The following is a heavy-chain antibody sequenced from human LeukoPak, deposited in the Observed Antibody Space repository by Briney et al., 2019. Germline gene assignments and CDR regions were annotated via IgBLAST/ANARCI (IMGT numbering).Heavy chain of an antibody. J-gene: IGHJ4*02. Sequence: SETLSLTCTVSGGSISSGSYYWSWIRQPAGKGLEWIGRIYTSGGTNYNPSLKSRVTISVDTSKNQFSLKLSSVTAADTAVYYCAREYYDFWSGSSHHDYWGQGTLVTVSS. CDR2: IYTSGGT. CDR1: GGSISSGSYY. CDR3: AREYYDFWSGSSHHDY. V-gene: IGHV4-61*02. D-gene: IGHD3-3*01.